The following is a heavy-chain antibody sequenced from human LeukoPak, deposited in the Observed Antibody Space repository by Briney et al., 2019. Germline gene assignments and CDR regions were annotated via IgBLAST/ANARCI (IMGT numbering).Heavy chain of an antibody. Sequence: SVKVSCKXSGSTFSSYTISWVRQAPGQGLEWMGRIIPIHDITNYAQKLQGRVTITADTSTSTVYMELSSLRSEDTAIYYCARGKEHCTTSTCFQSYDQWGQGALVIVSS. CDR1: GSTFSSYT. V-gene: IGHV1-69*02. CDR3: ARGKEHCTTSTCFQSYDQ. D-gene: IGHD2-8*01. CDR2: IIPIHDIT. J-gene: IGHJ4*02.